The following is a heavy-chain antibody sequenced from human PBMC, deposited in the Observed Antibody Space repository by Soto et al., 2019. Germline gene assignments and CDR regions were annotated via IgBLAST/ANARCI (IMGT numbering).Heavy chain of an antibody. J-gene: IGHJ4*02. CDR2: IKSKIDGGAP. CDR3: STERRYYYDSGGY. D-gene: IGHD3-22*01. V-gene: IGHV3-15*01. Sequence: GGSLRLSCAASGFTFSKAWMSWVRQAPGKGLEWVGHIKSKIDGGAPDYAAPVKGRFSISRDDSKNTLFLQMSNLETEDTALYYCSTERRYYYDSGGYWGQGTLVTVSS. CDR1: GFTFSKAW.